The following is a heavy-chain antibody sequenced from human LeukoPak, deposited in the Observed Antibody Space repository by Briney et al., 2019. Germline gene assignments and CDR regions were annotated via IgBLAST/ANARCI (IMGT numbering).Heavy chain of an antibody. D-gene: IGHD3-22*01. CDR1: GGSISSGGYY. CDR2: IYYSGST. Sequence: SQTLSLTCTVSGGSISSGGYYWSWIRQHPGKGLEWIGYIYYSGSTYYNPSLKSRVTISVDTSKNQFSLKLSSVTAADTAVYYCARDGSQPSYYYDSSGYQPSDAFDIWGQGTMVTVSS. V-gene: IGHV4-31*03. CDR3: ARDGSQPSYYYDSSGYQPSDAFDI. J-gene: IGHJ3*02.